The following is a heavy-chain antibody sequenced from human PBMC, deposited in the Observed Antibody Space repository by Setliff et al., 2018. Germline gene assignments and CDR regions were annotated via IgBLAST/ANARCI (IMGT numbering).Heavy chain of an antibody. D-gene: IGHD2-15*01. V-gene: IGHV1-8*03. Sequence: ASVKVSCKASGGTFSSYAISWVRQAPGQGLEWMGRINPNSGDTKYAQKFQGRVTITRDTSASTAYMELSSLRSEDTAVYYCATPRSGIIDAFDIWGQGTMVTVSS. J-gene: IGHJ3*02. CDR3: ATPRSGIIDAFDI. CDR1: GGTFSSYA. CDR2: INPNSGDT.